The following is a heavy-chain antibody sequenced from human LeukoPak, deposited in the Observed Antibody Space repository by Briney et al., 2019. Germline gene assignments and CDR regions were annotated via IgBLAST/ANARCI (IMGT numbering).Heavy chain of an antibody. Sequence: GASVKVSCKASGYTFTGYYMHWVRHAPGQGLEWMGWINPNSGGTNYAQKFQGRVTMTRDTSISTAYMELSRLRSDDTAVYYCAILLAHYYDSSGYSHWGQGTLVTVSS. J-gene: IGHJ4*02. CDR1: GYTFTGYY. V-gene: IGHV1-2*02. CDR2: INPNSGGT. CDR3: AILLAHYYDSSGYSH. D-gene: IGHD3-22*01.